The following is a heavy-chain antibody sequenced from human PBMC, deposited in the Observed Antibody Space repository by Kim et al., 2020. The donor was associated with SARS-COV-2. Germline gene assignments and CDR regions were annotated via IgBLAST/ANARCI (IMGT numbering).Heavy chain of an antibody. CDR2: ISSSGSTI. V-gene: IGHV3-11*01. Sequence: GGSLRLSCAASGFTFSDYYMRWIRQAPGKGLEWVAYISSSGSTIYYADSVKGRFTISRDNTKNSLYLQMNSLRAEDTAVYYCARDRRNYDFWSCYYRKTYMDDWGKGTTVTVSS. CDR1: GFTFSDYY. J-gene: IGHJ6*03. D-gene: IGHD3-3*01. CDR3: ARDRRNYDFWSCYYRKTYMDD.